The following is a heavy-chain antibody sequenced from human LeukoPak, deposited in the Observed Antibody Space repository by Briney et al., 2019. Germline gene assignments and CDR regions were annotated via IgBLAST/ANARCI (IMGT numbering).Heavy chain of an antibody. J-gene: IGHJ3*02. D-gene: IGHD2-2*01. CDR2: INPNSGGT. Sequence: RASVKVSCKASGYTFTGYYMHWVRQAPGQGLEWMGWINPNSGGTNYAQKFQGRVTMTRDTSISTAYMELSRLRSDDTAAYYCARDYVSNSCCNDAFDIWGQGTMVTVSS. V-gene: IGHV1-2*02. CDR3: ARDYVSNSCCNDAFDI. CDR1: GYTFTGYY.